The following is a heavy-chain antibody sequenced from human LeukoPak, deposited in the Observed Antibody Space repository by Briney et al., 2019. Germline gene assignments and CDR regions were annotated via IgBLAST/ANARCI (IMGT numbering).Heavy chain of an antibody. V-gene: IGHV3-30*07. J-gene: IGHJ6*03. CDR1: GFTLSTYA. D-gene: IGHD2-2*01. CDR3: ARVAVIYQYYMDV. Sequence: PGRSLRLSCAASGFTLSTYAMHWVRQAPDSVKGRFTISRDNSKNTLYLQMNSLRGEDTAVYYCARVAVIYQYYMDVWGRGTTVTVSS.